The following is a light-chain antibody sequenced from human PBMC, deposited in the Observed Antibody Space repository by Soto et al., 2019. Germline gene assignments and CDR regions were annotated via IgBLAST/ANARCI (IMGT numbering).Light chain of an antibody. CDR1: QSISSY. CDR3: QQADSLPRT. CDR2: FAF. V-gene: IGKV1-39*01. J-gene: IGKJ4*01. Sequence: DIHMTQSPSSLSASVGYRFTITCRASQSISSYLNWYQQKPGKAPKLLIYFAFNLESGVPSRFIGSGSGTDFTLTITSLQPEDFATYYCQQADSLPRTFGGGTTGDSK.